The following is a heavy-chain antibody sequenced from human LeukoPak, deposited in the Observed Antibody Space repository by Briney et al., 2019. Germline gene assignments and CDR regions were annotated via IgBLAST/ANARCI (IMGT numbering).Heavy chain of an antibody. Sequence: PGGSLRLSCAASGLTFDDYYMSWIRQAPGKGLEWVSYISHIGGYTAYADSVKGRFTISRDNTKNSLYLQMNSLRAEDTAVYYCASHGGHDFFDHWGQGSLVTVSS. CDR1: GLTFDDYY. J-gene: IGHJ4*02. CDR3: ASHGGHDFFDH. D-gene: IGHD5-12*01. V-gene: IGHV3-11*06. CDR2: ISHIGGYT.